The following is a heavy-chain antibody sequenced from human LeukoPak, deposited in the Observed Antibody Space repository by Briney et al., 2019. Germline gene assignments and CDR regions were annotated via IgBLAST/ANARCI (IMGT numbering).Heavy chain of an antibody. CDR2: IYYSGST. J-gene: IGHJ4*02. CDR3: AITWLVRGGYFDY. D-gene: IGHD6-19*01. CDR1: GGSISSSSYY. Sequence: SETLSLTCIVSGGSISSSSYYWGWIRQPPGKGLEWIGSIYYSGSTYYNPSLKSRVTISVDTSKNQFSLKLSSVTAADTAVYYCAITWLVRGGYFDYWGQGTLVTVSS. V-gene: IGHV4-39*01.